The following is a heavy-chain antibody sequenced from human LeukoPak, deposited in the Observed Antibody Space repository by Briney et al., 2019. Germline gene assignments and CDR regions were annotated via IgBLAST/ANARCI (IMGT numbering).Heavy chain of an antibody. CDR3: ARGHSEPGVFFDY. Sequence: PGGSLRLSCAASGFTVSNYNMNWVRQARGKGLEWVSFISESGTAIYYAESVKGRFTISRDIARNSVYLQMNSLRAEDTAVYYCARGHSEPGVFFDYWGQGTLVTVSS. J-gene: IGHJ4*02. V-gene: IGHV3-48*01. CDR2: ISESGTAI. D-gene: IGHD1-14*01. CDR1: GFTVSNYN.